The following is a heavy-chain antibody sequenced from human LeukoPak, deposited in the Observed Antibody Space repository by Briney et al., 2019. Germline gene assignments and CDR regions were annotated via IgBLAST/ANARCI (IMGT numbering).Heavy chain of an antibody. Sequence: SETLSLTCAVSGGFISSGGYSWSWIRQPPGKGLEWIGYIYHSGSTYYNPSLKSRVTISVDRSKNQFSLKLSSVTAADTAVYYCARGASAMVTGSAAFDIWGQGTMVTVSS. CDR2: IYHSGST. J-gene: IGHJ3*02. D-gene: IGHD5-18*01. CDR3: ARGASAMVTGSAAFDI. CDR1: GGFISSGGYS. V-gene: IGHV4-30-2*01.